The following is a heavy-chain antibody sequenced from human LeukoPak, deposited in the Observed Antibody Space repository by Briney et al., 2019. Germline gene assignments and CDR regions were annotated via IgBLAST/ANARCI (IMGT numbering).Heavy chain of an antibody. D-gene: IGHD3-10*02. V-gene: IGHV3-30*02. CDR2: IRYDGSNK. CDR1: GFTVSSNS. CDR3: AELGITMIGGV. J-gene: IGHJ6*04. Sequence: GGSLRLSCTVSGFTVSSNSMSWVRQAPGKGLEWVAFIRYDGSNKYYADSVKGRFTISRDNAKNSLYLQMNSLRAKDTAVYYCAELGITMIGGVWGKGTTVTISS.